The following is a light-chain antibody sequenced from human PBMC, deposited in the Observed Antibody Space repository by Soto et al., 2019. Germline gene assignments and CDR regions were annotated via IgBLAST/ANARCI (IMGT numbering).Light chain of an antibody. CDR2: GAS. J-gene: IGKJ5*01. CDR1: QSVSSN. CDR3: QQYGSSLIT. Sequence: EIVMTQSPATLSVSPWESATLSCRASQSVSSNLAWHQQKPGQAPRLLILGASSRATGIPDRFSGSGSGTDFTLTISRVEPEDFAVYYCQQYGSSLITFGQGTRLEIK. V-gene: IGKV3-20*01.